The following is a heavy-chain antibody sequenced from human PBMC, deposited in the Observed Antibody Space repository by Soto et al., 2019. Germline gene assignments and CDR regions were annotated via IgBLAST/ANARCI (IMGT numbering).Heavy chain of an antibody. V-gene: IGHV1-69*13. CDR1: GGTFSSYA. D-gene: IGHD1-26*01. CDR2: IIPIFGTA. Sequence: SVKVSCKASGGTFSSYAISWVRQAPGQGLEWMGGIIPIFGTANYAQKFQGRVTITADESTSTAYMELSSLRSEDTAVYYCAREWVDTDYYYGMDVWGQGTTVTVSS. CDR3: AREWVDTDYYYGMDV. J-gene: IGHJ6*02.